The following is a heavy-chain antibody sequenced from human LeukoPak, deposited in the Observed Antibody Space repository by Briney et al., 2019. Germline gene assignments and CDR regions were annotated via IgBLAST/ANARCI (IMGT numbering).Heavy chain of an antibody. D-gene: IGHD6-13*01. Sequence: GGSLRLSCAASGFTFSSYEMNWVRQARGKGLEWVSYIGSSGATIYYARSVKGRFTVSRDNAKNSLHLQMNSLRAEDTAIYYCARLTAAGMDYYMDVWGKGTTVTVSS. J-gene: IGHJ6*03. CDR3: ARLTAAGMDYYMDV. CDR2: IGSSGATI. CDR1: GFTFSSYE. V-gene: IGHV3-48*03.